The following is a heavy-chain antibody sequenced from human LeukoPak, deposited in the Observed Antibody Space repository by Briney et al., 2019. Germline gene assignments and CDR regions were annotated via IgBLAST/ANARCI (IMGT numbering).Heavy chain of an antibody. CDR1: GYTFTSYY. CDR2: INPSGGST. D-gene: IGHD6-13*01. CDR3: ARSRSSSTWYYVDY. Sequence: ASVKVSCKASGYTFTSYYMHWVRQAPGQGLEWMGIINPSGGSTSYAQKFQGRVTMTTDTSTSTAYMELRSLRSDDTAVYYCARSRSSSTWYYVDYWGQGTLVTVSS. V-gene: IGHV1-46*01. J-gene: IGHJ4*02.